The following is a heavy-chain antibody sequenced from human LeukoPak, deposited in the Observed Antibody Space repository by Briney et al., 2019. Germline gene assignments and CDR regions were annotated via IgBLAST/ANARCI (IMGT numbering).Heavy chain of an antibody. D-gene: IGHD6-13*01. J-gene: IGHJ4*02. CDR2: IYYSGST. Sequence: SETLSLTCTVSGGSISSYYWSWIRQPPGKGLEWIGYIYYSGSTNYNPSLKSRVTISVDTSKNQFSLKLSSVTAADTAVYYCARAHSSSWYFDYWGQGTLVTVSS. CDR1: GGSISSYY. V-gene: IGHV4-59*01. CDR3: ARAHSSSWYFDY.